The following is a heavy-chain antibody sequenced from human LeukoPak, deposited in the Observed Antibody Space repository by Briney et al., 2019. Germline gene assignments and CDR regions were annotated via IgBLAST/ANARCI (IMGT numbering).Heavy chain of an antibody. CDR3: ASGAGWLIDY. Sequence: SETLSLTCSVSGGHIDSVYWNWIRQPPGKGLEWIGYIDNSGSTKYNPSLQSRITMSRDTSKKQFSLKLTTVTAADTAMYYCASGAGWLIDYWGQGTLVSVSS. CDR2: IDNSGST. J-gene: IGHJ4*02. CDR1: GGHIDSVY. V-gene: IGHV4-4*08. D-gene: IGHD6-19*01.